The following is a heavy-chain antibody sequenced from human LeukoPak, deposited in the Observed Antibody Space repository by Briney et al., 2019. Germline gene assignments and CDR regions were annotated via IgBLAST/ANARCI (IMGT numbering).Heavy chain of an antibody. CDR1: GGTFSSYA. D-gene: IGHD2-2*01. CDR2: IIPIFGTA. CDR3: ARGLSGLVVPAAIGSDYFDY. Sequence: ASVNVSCKASGGTFSSYAISWVRQAPGQGLEWMGGIIPIFGTANYAQKFQGRVTITADESTSTACMELSSLRSEDTAVYYCARGLSGLVVPAAIGSDYFDYWGQGTLVTVSS. J-gene: IGHJ4*02. V-gene: IGHV1-69*13.